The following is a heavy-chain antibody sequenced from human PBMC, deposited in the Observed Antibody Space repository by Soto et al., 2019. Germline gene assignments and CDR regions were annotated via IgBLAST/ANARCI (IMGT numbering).Heavy chain of an antibody. D-gene: IGHD3-3*01. CDR3: ARGRNRITIFGVVIPVSNLDAFDI. J-gene: IGHJ3*02. Sequence: GGSLRLSCAASGFTFSSYAMHWVRQAPGKGLEWVAVISYDGSNKYYADSVKGRFTISRDNSKNTLYLQMNSLRAEDTAVYYCARGRNRITIFGVVIPVSNLDAFDILGQGTMVTVSS. CDR2: ISYDGSNK. V-gene: IGHV3-30-3*01. CDR1: GFTFSSYA.